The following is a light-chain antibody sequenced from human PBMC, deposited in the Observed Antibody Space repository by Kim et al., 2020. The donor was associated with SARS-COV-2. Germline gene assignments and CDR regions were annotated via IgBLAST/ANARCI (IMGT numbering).Light chain of an antibody. Sequence: SPGERATLSGRASQSVNSNYLAWYQQKPGQAPRLLIYGASSRATGIPDRFSGNGSGTDFTLTISRLEPEDFAVYYCQQYDTSPLTFGGGTKLEI. J-gene: IGKJ4*01. CDR2: GAS. CDR1: QSVNSNY. V-gene: IGKV3-20*01. CDR3: QQYDTSPLT.